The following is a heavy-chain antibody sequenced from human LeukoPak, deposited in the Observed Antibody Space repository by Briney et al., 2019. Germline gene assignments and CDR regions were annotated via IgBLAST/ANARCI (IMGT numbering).Heavy chain of an antibody. D-gene: IGHD6-13*01. J-gene: IGHJ5*02. CDR1: GGSISSGGYY. CDR2: IYYSGST. CDR3: ARDRLRSSWSPGWFDP. V-gene: IGHV4-31*03. Sequence: PSQTLSLTCTVSGGSISSGGYYWSWIRQHPGKGLEWIGYIYYSGSTYYNPSLKSRVTISVDTSKNQFSLKLSSVTAADTAVYYCARDRLRSSWSPGWFDPWGQGTTVTVSS.